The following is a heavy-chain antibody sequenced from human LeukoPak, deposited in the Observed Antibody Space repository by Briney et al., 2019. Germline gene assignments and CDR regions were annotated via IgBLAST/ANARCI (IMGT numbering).Heavy chain of an antibody. V-gene: IGHV4-34*01. Sequence: NPSETLSLTCAVYGGSFSGYYWSWIRQPPGKGLEWIGEINHSGSTNYNPSLKSRVTISVDTSKNQFSLKLSSVTAADTAVYYCARVSPKYCSGGSCHYYMDVWGKGTTVTVSS. CDR1: GGSFSGYY. CDR2: INHSGST. CDR3: ARVSPKYCSGGSCHYYMDV. J-gene: IGHJ6*03. D-gene: IGHD2-15*01.